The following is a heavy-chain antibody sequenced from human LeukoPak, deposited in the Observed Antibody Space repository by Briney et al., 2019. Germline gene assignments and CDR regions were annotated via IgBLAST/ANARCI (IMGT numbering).Heavy chain of an antibody. J-gene: IGHJ6*02. Sequence: GASVKVSCKASGYTFIVYHMHWVRQAPGQGLEWMGWINPNSGGTEYAQKFQDRVTMTRDTSVSTAYTELSRLRYDDTAVYYCARESYNYGSGNPGGLDVWGQGTTVTVSS. D-gene: IGHD3-10*01. CDR1: GYTFIVYH. CDR2: INPNSGGT. CDR3: ARESYNYGSGNPGGLDV. V-gene: IGHV1-2*02.